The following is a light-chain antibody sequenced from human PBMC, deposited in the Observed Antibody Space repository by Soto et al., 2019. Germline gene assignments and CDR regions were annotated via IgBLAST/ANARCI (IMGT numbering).Light chain of an antibody. CDR3: QQGFNTPNT. J-gene: IGKJ3*01. CDR2: AAS. Sequence: DIQMTQSPSSLSASVGDRVTITCRASQSISSYLNWYQQKPGKAPKLLIYAASSLQSGVPSRFSGSGSGTDFTLTISSLQPEDFATYYCQQGFNTPNTFGPGTKVDIK. V-gene: IGKV1-39*01. CDR1: QSISSY.